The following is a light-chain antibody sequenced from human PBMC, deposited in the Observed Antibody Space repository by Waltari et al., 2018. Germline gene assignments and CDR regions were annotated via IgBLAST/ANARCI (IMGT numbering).Light chain of an antibody. Sequence: EIVLRQSPATLSVSAGETVTPSCRARQSVGTNLAWYQHTPGQAPRLLIYAASTRATGVPGRFTGSGSATEFTLTIDNLQSEDFALFYCQQYKTWPYAFGQGTKIEMK. CDR2: AAS. CDR1: QSVGTN. V-gene: IGKV3-15*01. J-gene: IGKJ2*01. CDR3: QQYKTWPYA.